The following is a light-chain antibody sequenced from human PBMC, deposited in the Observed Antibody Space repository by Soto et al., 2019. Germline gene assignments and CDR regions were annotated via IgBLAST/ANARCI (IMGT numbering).Light chain of an antibody. CDR1: QSVSSN. V-gene: IGKV3-15*01. CDR2: GAS. CDR3: QQYNNWLRT. Sequence: EIVMTQSPATLSVSPGERATLSCRASQSVSSNLAWYQQKPGQAPRLLIYGASTRATGIPARFSGSGSGTAFTLTFSSLQSEDFAVYYCQQYNNWLRTFGQGTKVEIK. J-gene: IGKJ1*01.